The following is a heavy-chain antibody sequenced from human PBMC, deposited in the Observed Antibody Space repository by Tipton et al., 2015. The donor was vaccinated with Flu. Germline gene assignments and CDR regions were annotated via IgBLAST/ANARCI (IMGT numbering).Heavy chain of an antibody. D-gene: IGHD3-22*01. CDR1: GGSISYYY. Sequence: LRLSCTVPGGSISYYYWSWIRQPPGKGLEWVGYIYYSGSTNYNPSLKSRVTISVDTSKNQFSLKLTSVTAADTAVYFCAREDFDSREYYPNWFDPWGQGTLVTVSP. J-gene: IGHJ5*02. V-gene: IGHV4-59*01. CDR3: AREDFDSREYYPNWFDP. CDR2: IYYSGST.